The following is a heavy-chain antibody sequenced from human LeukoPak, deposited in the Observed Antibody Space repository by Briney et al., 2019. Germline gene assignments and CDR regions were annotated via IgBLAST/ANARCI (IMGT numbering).Heavy chain of an antibody. CDR2: INAANGNT. V-gene: IGHV1-3*01. CDR1: GFNFITYT. J-gene: IGHJ5*02. CDR3: ARGAPIRVAVAATFDP. D-gene: IGHD6-19*01. Sequence: GASVKVSCKTSGFNFITYTMHWVRQAPGQRLEWMGWINAANGNTQYSQKFQGRVTITRDTSASTAYMELSSLRSEDTAMYYCARGAPIRVAVAATFDPWGQGTVVTVSS.